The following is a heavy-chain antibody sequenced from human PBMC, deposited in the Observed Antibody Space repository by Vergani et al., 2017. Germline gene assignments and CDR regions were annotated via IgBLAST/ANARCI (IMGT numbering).Heavy chain of an antibody. V-gene: IGHV4-30-4*01. CDR2: IYYSGST. D-gene: IGHD3-22*01. J-gene: IGHJ5*02. CDR1: GGPISSVDYY. CDR3: ARGITMIVVVTSEGSWFDP. Sequence: QVQLQESGPGLVKPSQTLSLTFTVSGGPISSVDYYWSWIRQPPGKGLEWIGYIYYSGSTYYNPSLKSRVTISVDTSKNQFSLKLSSVTAADTAVYYCARGITMIVVVTSEGSWFDPWGQGTLVTVSS.